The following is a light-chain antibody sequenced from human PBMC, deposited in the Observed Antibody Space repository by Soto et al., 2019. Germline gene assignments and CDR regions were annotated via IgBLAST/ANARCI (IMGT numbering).Light chain of an antibody. CDR1: RSDVGSYNL. J-gene: IGLJ1*01. CDR3: CSYASGNSYV. V-gene: IGLV2-23*02. CDR2: EVT. Sequence: QSVLTQPASVSGSPGQSITISCTGTRSDVGSYNLVSWYQQHPGKAPKLMIYEVTKRPSGVSNRFSGSKSGDTASLTISGLQAEDEADYYCCSYASGNSYVFGTGTKVTVL.